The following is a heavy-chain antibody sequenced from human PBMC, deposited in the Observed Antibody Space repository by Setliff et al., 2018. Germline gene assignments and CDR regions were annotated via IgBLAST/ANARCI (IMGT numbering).Heavy chain of an antibody. Sequence: GSLRLSCAASGFTFSSYAMSWIRQPPGKGLEWIGSIYYRGSTSYNSSLKSRVSISVDTSKNQFSLKLSSVTAADTAVYYCARRSTYYNFWSGYWDYWGQGTLVTVSS. CDR3: ARRSTYYNFWSGYWDY. CDR2: IYYRGST. CDR1: GFTFSSYA. D-gene: IGHD3-3*01. J-gene: IGHJ4*02. V-gene: IGHV4-38-2*01.